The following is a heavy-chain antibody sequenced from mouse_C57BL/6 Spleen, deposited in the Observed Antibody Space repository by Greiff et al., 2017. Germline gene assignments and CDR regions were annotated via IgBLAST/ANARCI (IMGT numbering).Heavy chain of an antibody. D-gene: IGHD2-3*01. CDR1: GFSLTSYG. J-gene: IGHJ4*01. V-gene: IGHV2-2*01. CDR2: IWSGGST. CDR3: ARNYRYDRYYAMDY. Sequence: VKLQQSGPGLVQPSQSLSITCTVSGFSLTSYGVHWVRQSPGKGLEWLGVIWSGGSTDYNAAFISRLSISKDNSKSQVFFKMNSLQADDTAIYYCARNYRYDRYYAMDYWGQGTSVTVSS.